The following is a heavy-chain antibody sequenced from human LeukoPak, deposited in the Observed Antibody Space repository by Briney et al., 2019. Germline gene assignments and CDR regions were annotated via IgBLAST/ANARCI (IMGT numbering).Heavy chain of an antibody. V-gene: IGHV4-39*01. Sequence: PSETLSLTCTVSGGSISSSTYYWGWIRQPPGKGLEWIGNLYYSGSTYYNPSLKSRVTISVDTSKNQFSLKLSSVTAADTAVYYCARQAISGYDPPPFDSWGQGTLVTV. CDR2: LYYSGST. D-gene: IGHD5-12*01. CDR1: GGSISSSTYY. J-gene: IGHJ4*02. CDR3: ARQAISGYDPPPFDS.